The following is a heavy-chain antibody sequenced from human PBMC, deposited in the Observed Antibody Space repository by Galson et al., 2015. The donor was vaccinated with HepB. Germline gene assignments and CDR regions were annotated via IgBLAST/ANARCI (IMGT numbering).Heavy chain of an antibody. D-gene: IGHD3-10*01. CDR2: ISAYNGNT. CDR3: ARDASRTMVRGAPFDY. Sequence: SVKVSCKASGYTFTSYGISWVRQAPGQGLEWMGWISAYNGNTNYAQKLQGRVTMTTDTSTSTAYMELRSLRSDDTAVYYCARDASRTMVRGAPFDYWGQGTLVTVSS. J-gene: IGHJ4*02. V-gene: IGHV1-18*01. CDR1: GYTFTSYG.